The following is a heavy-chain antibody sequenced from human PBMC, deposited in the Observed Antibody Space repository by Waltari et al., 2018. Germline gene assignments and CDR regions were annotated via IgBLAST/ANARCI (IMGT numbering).Heavy chain of an antibody. Sequence: QVQLQESGPGLVKPSGTLSLTCTVSGGSISSSSYYWGWIRQRPGKGLEWIGSIYYSGSTYYNPSLKSRVTISVDTSKNQFSLKLSSVTAADTAVYYCASSVGAFDAFDIWGQGTMVTVSS. CDR3: ASSVGAFDAFDI. V-gene: IGHV4-39*01. J-gene: IGHJ3*02. CDR2: IYYSGST. CDR1: GGSISSSSYY. D-gene: IGHD1-26*01.